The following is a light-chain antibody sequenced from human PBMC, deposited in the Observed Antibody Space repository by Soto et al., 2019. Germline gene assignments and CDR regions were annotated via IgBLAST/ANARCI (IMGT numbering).Light chain of an antibody. Sequence: DIQMTQSPSSLSASVGDRVTITCRANQSIFTYLTWSQQKPGKAPKVLIHGSSVFQTGVPSRFSGSGSGTDFTLTISSLQPEDSATYFCHQTFNTPRTFGQGTKVEIK. V-gene: IGKV1-39*01. CDR3: HQTFNTPRT. J-gene: IGKJ1*01. CDR1: QSIFTY. CDR2: GSS.